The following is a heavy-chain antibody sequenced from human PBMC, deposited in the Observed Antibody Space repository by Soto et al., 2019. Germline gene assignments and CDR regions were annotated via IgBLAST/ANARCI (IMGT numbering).Heavy chain of an antibody. D-gene: IGHD4-17*01. CDR3: ARHKSSVTTYLFDY. V-gene: IGHV4-61*05. Sequence: SETLSLTCTVSGGSISSSSYYWGWIRQPPGKGLEWIGYIYYSGSTNYNPSLKSRVTISVDTSKNQFSLKLSSVTAADTAVYYCARHKSSVTTYLFDYWGQGTLVTVSS. J-gene: IGHJ4*02. CDR2: IYYSGST. CDR1: GGSISSSSYY.